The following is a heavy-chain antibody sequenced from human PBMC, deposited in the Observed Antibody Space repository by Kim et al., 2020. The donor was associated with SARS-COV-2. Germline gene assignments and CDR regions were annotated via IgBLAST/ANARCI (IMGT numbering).Heavy chain of an antibody. Sequence: ADSVKGRFTSSRDNAKNALYLQMNSLRAEDTAVYYCARVRSSGYSNAFDIWGQGTMVTVSS. J-gene: IGHJ3*02. CDR3: ARVRSSGYSNAFDI. V-gene: IGHV3-74*01. D-gene: IGHD3-22*01.